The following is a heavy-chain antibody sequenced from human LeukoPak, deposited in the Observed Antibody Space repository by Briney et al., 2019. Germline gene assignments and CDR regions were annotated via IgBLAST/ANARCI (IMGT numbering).Heavy chain of an antibody. J-gene: IGHJ4*02. CDR1: GGSFSGYY. CDR2: INHSGST. CDR3: ASHARDIAVAGTGY. D-gene: IGHD6-19*01. V-gene: IGHV4-34*01. Sequence: SETLSLTCAVYGGSFSGYYWSWIRQPPGKGLEWIGEINHSGSTNYNPSLKSRVTISVDTSKNQFSLKLSSVTAADTAVYYCASHARDIAVAGTGYWGQGTLVTVSS.